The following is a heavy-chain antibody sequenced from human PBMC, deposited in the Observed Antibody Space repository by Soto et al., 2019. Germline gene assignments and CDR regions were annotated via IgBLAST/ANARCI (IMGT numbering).Heavy chain of an antibody. D-gene: IGHD1-1*01. J-gene: IGHJ4*02. CDR1: GYAFTTYG. Sequence: QVHLVQSGAEVKKPGASVKVSCQGSGYAFTTYGITWVRQAPGQGLEWMGWISAHNGNTNYAQKLQGRVTVTRDTSTSTAYMELRSLRDDDTGVYYCARGRYGDYWGQGALVTVSS. CDR2: ISAHNGNT. V-gene: IGHV1-18*01. CDR3: ARGRYGDY.